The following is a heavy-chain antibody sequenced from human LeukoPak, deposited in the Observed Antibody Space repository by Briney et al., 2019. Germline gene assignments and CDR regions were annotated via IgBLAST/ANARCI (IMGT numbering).Heavy chain of an antibody. CDR2: IYYSGST. CDR1: GGSISSYY. D-gene: IGHD3-22*01. J-gene: IGHJ4*02. CDR3: ARDTSGYRRGSFDY. V-gene: IGHV4-59*01. Sequence: PSETLSLTCTVSGGSISSYYWSWIRQPPGQGLEWIGYIYYSGSTSYNPSLKSRVTISVDTSNNQFSLKLSSVTAADTAVYYCARDTSGYRRGSFDYWGQGTLVTVSS.